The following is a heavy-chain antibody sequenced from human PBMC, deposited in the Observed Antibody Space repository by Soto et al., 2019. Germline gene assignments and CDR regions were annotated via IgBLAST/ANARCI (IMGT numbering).Heavy chain of an antibody. CDR1: GFGFSGYS. CDR3: VRVGWGYSYGNGMDG. CDR2: IKHDGSEI. J-gene: IGHJ6*02. V-gene: IGHV3-30-3*01. Sequence: GCLILPCLASGFGFSGYSMHWVRQAPGKGLDWVAVIKHDGSEIYYADSVKVRFTISKDDSKNTLHLQMNALRVDDTALYYCVRVGWGYSYGNGMDGWGQGTTVTVS. D-gene: IGHD5-18*01.